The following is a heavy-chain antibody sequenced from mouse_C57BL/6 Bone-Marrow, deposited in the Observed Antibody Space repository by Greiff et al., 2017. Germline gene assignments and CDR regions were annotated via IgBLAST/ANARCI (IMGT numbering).Heavy chain of an antibody. Sequence: EVQLQQSGPELVKPGASVKIPCKASGYTFTDYNMDWVKQSHGKSLEWIGDINPNNGGTIYNQKFKGKATLTVDKSSSTAYMELRSLTSEDTAVYYCARDDDYDVPFAYWGQGTLVTVSA. CDR3: ARDDDYDVPFAY. J-gene: IGHJ3*01. V-gene: IGHV1-18*01. CDR2: INPNNGGT. D-gene: IGHD2-4*01. CDR1: GYTFTDYN.